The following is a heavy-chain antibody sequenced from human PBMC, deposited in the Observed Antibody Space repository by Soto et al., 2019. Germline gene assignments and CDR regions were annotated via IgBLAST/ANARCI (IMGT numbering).Heavy chain of an antibody. D-gene: IGHD3-10*01. CDR2: IYHSGST. V-gene: IGHV4-30-2*01. Sequence: SETLSLTCAVSGGSISSGGYSWIWIRHPPGKGLEWIGYIYHSGSTYYNPSLKSRVTISVDRSKNQFSLKLSSVTAADTAVYYCARGYYYGSERKDAFDIWGQGTMVTVSS. J-gene: IGHJ3*02. CDR1: GGSISSGGYS. CDR3: ARGYYYGSERKDAFDI.